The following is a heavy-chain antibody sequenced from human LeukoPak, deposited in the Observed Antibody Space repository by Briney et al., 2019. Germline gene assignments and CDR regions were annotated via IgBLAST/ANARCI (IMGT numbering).Heavy chain of an antibody. V-gene: IGHV3-23*01. J-gene: IGHJ4*02. Sequence: PGGSLRLSCAASGFTFSSYAMSWVRQAPGKGLEWVSAISGSSGSTYYADSVKGRFTISRDNSKNTLYLQMNSLRAEDTAVYYCAATLYDILTGYDYWGQGTLVTVSS. CDR2: ISGSSGST. CDR3: AATLYDILTGYDY. D-gene: IGHD3-9*01. CDR1: GFTFSSYA.